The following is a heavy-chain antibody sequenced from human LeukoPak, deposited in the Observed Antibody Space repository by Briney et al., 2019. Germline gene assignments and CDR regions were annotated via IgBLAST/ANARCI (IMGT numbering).Heavy chain of an antibody. V-gene: IGHV3-23*01. CDR1: GFTFSSYA. D-gene: IGHD6-19*01. J-gene: IGHJ3*02. CDR2: ISGSGGST. CDR3: ASPSSGQSFDI. Sequence: GGSLRLSCAASGFTFSSYAMSWVRQAPGKGLEWVSLISGSGGSTYYADSVKGRFTISRDNSKNTLYLQMHSLRAEDTAVYYCASPSSGQSFDIWGQGTMVTVSS.